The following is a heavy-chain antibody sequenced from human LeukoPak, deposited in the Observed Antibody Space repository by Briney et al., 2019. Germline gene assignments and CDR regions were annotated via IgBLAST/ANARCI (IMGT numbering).Heavy chain of an antibody. D-gene: IGHD4-23*01. CDR2: IYSGGST. J-gene: IGHJ3*02. CDR3: ARESRGGGGYGGKIRRAFDI. Sequence: PGGSLRLSCAASGFTVSSNYMSWVRQAPGKGLEWVSVIYSGGSTYYADSVKGRFTISRDNSKNTLYLQMNSLRAEDTAVYYCARESRGGGGYGGKIRRAFDIWGQGTMVTVSS. CDR1: GFTVSSNY. V-gene: IGHV3-66*01.